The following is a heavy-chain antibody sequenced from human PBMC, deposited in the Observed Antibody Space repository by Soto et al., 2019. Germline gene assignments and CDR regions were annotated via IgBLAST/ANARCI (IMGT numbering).Heavy chain of an antibody. D-gene: IGHD2-15*01. CDR2: IYPGDSDT. V-gene: IGHV5-51*01. CDR1: GYSFTSYW. Sequence: GESLKISCKGSGYSFTSYWIGWVRQMPGKGLEWMGIIYPGDSDTRYSPSFQGQVTISADKSISTAYLQWSSLKASDTAMYYCARQGPGCSGGSCYFGEKDSYYYYYMDVWGKGTTVTVSS. CDR3: ARQGPGCSGGSCYFGEKDSYYYYYMDV. J-gene: IGHJ6*03.